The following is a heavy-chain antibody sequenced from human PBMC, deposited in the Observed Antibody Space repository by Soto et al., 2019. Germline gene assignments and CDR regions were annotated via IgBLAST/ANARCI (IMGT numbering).Heavy chain of an antibody. CDR2: IWYDGSNK. D-gene: IGHD2-15*01. CDR1: GFTFSSYG. J-gene: IGHJ6*03. V-gene: IGHV3-33*03. Sequence: GGSLRLSCAASGFTFSSYGMHWVRQAPGKGLEWVAVIWYDGSNKYYADSVKGRFTISRDNAKNSLYLQMNSLRAEDTALYYCAKDIVAPYYMDVWGKGTTVTVSS. CDR3: AKDIVAPYYMDV.